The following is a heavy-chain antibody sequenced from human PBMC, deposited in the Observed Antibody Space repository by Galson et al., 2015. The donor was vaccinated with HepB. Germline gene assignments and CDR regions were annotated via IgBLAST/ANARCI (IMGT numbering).Heavy chain of an antibody. D-gene: IGHD4-23*01. CDR2: VDAIGTTT. J-gene: IGHJ4*01. CDR3: AKDCGGDSFFDC. CDR1: GIAFRDSG. V-gene: IGHV3-23*05. Sequence: SLRLSCAASGIAFRDSGMSWVRQSPERGLEWVSTVDAIGTTTPYADSVGGRFTISRDNSRHTVSLQMKSRRVEDTAIYYCAKDCGGDSFFDCWGHGTLVIVS.